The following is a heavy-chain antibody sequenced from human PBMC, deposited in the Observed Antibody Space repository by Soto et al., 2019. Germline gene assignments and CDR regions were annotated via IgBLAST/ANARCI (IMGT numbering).Heavy chain of an antibody. V-gene: IGHV5-51*01. J-gene: IGHJ6*02. CDR1: GYSFTSYW. D-gene: IGHD3-22*01. Sequence: GESLKISCKGSGYSFTSYWIGWVRQMPGKGLEWMGIIYPGDSDTRYSPSFQGQVTISADKSISTAYLQWSSLKASDTAMYYCARHHYCSSGLGRAVNSGIVAWGQGTTVTVSS. CDR3: ARHHYCSSGLGRAVNSGIVA. CDR2: IYPGDSDT.